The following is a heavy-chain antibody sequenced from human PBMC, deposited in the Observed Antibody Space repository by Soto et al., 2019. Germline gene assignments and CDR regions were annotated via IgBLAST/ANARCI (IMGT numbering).Heavy chain of an antibody. J-gene: IGHJ4*02. CDR3: ARARSGDRRFDS. CDR2: IYYSGST. CDR1: GESISSSSYY. Sequence: PSETLSLTCTVSGESISSSSYYWDWIRQPPGKGLEWIGSIYYSGSTYYNPSLKSRVTISVDTSKNQFSLKLSSVTAADTAVYYCARARSGDRRFDSWGQGALVTVPQ. V-gene: IGHV4-39*01. D-gene: IGHD2-21*02.